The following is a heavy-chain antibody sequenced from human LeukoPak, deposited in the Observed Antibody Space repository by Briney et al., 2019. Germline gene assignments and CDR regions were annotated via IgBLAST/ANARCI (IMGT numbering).Heavy chain of an antibody. D-gene: IGHD3-16*01. CDR3: AKEGARTFGGVPKYYFDY. CDR1: GFTFSSYA. Sequence: GGSLRLSCAASGFTFSSYAMSWVRQAPGKGLEWVSAISGSGGSTYYADSVKGRFTISRDNSKNTLYLQMNSLRAEDTAVYYCAKEGARTFGGVPKYYFDYWGQGTLVTVS. CDR2: ISGSGGST. V-gene: IGHV3-23*01. J-gene: IGHJ4*02.